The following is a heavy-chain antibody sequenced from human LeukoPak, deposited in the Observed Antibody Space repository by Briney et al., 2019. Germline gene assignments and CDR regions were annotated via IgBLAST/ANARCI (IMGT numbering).Heavy chain of an antibody. CDR2: IYTSGST. V-gene: IGHV4-4*07. D-gene: IGHD4-23*01. CDR3: ARATYTYGGKGSAFDY. Sequence: PSETLSLTCTVSGGSISSYYWSWIRQPAGKGLEWIGRIYTSGSTNYNPSLKSRVTMSVDTSKNQFSLKLSSVTAADTAVYYCARATYTYGGKGSAFDYWGQGTPVTVSS. J-gene: IGHJ4*02. CDR1: GGSISSYY.